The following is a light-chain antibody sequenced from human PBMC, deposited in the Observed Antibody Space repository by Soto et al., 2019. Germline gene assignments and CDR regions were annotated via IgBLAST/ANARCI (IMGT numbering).Light chain of an antibody. V-gene: IGKV1-5*03. J-gene: IGKJ2*01. CDR1: QSIGIW. CDR3: QQYNSYSGYT. CDR2: KES. Sequence: DMQMTQSPSTLSASVGDSVTITCRASQSIGIWLAWYQQKPGKAPKLLIYKESSLETGVPSRFSGSGSGTEFTLTISGLQPDDFATYYCQQYNSYSGYTFGQGTKLEIK.